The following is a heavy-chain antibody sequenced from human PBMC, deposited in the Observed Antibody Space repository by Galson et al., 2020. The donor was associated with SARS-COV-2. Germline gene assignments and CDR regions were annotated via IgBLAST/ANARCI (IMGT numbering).Heavy chain of an antibody. J-gene: IGHJ4*02. Sequence: SETLSLTCTVSGGSISSYYWSWIRQPPGKGLEWIGYIYYSGRTNYNPSLKSRVTISVDTSKNQFSLKLSSVTAADTAVYYCARFYDSSGYYYRSAGYFDYWGQGTLVTVSS. CDR1: GGSISSYY. V-gene: IGHV4-59*08. CDR2: IYYSGRT. CDR3: ARFYDSSGYYYRSAGYFDY. D-gene: IGHD3-22*01.